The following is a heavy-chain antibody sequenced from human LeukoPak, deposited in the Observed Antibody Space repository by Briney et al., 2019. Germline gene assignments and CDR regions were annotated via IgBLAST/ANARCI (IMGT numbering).Heavy chain of an antibody. CDR1: GFTFSSYA. CDR3: ARVRDDYGDYLGDY. Sequence: GGSLRLSCAASGFTFSSYAMHWVRQAPGKGLEYVSAISSNGGSTYCANSVKGRFTISRDNSRNTLYLQMGSLRAEDMAVYYCARVRDDYGDYLGDYWGQGTLVTVSS. D-gene: IGHD4-17*01. CDR2: ISSNGGST. J-gene: IGHJ4*02. V-gene: IGHV3-64*01.